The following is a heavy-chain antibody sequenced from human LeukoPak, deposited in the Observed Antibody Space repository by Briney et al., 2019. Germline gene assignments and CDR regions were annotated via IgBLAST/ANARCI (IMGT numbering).Heavy chain of an antibody. D-gene: IGHD6-19*01. Sequence: SETLSLTCTVSNASISGYFWSWLRQPPGKGLEWLGYIYYSGSTNYNPSLKSRVTISVDTPTNQFSLELSSVTAADTAVYYCARHSEGSGWSRADFDHWGQGNLVIVSS. CDR2: IYYSGST. J-gene: IGHJ4*02. V-gene: IGHV4-59*08. CDR1: NASISGYF. CDR3: ARHSEGSGWSRADFDH.